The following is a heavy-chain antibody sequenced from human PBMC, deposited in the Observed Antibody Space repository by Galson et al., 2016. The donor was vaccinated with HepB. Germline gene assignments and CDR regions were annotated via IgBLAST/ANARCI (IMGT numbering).Heavy chain of an antibody. CDR2: IYTDGTT. CDR1: GFPVSYNY. J-gene: IGHJ4*02. V-gene: IGHV3-53*05. D-gene: IGHD6-13*01. Sequence: SLRLSCAASGFPVSYNYMSWVRQAPGKGLEWVSVIYTDGTTYYADSVQGRLSISRDNSKNTLFLQMNSLRPEDTAVYYCARDHRGIAAAGTGGYWGQGTLVTVSS. CDR3: ARDHRGIAAAGTGGY.